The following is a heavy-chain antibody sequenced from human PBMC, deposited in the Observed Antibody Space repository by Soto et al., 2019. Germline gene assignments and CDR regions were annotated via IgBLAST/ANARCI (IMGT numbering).Heavy chain of an antibody. CDR2: IYWDDDK. D-gene: IGHD4-17*01. Sequence: SGPTLVNPTQTLTLTCTFSGFSLSTSGVGVGWIRQPPGKALEWLALIYWDDDKRYSPSLKSRLTITKDTSKNQVVLTMTNMDPVDTATYYCAHSVSFTVTTSSCSFDFWGQGTMVTVSS. CDR3: AHSVSFTVTTSSCSFDF. J-gene: IGHJ3*01. CDR1: GFSLSTSGVG. V-gene: IGHV2-5*02.